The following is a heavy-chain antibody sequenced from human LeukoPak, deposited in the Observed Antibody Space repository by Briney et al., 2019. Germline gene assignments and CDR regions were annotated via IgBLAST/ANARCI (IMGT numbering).Heavy chain of an antibody. Sequence: SETLSLTCTVSGYSISSGYYWGWIRQPPGKGLEWIGSIYHSGSTYYNPSLKSRVTISVDTSKNQFSLKRSSVTAADTAVYYCARERRGYCSGGSCYPMDVWGKGTTVTVSS. V-gene: IGHV4-38-2*02. D-gene: IGHD2-15*01. J-gene: IGHJ6*04. CDR3: ARERRGYCSGGSCYPMDV. CDR2: IYHSGST. CDR1: GYSISSGYY.